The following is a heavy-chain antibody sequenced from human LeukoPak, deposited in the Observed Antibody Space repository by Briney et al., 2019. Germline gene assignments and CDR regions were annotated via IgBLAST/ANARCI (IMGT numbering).Heavy chain of an antibody. Sequence: PGRSLRLSCAASGFTFSSYAMHWVRQAPGKGLEWVAVISYDGSNKYYADSVKGRFTISRDKSKNTLYLQMNSLRAEDTAVYYCAKGNTDQQPEKYGGEGPLDSVS. CDR3: AKGNTDQQPEKY. CDR1: GFTFSSYA. CDR2: ISYDGSNK. D-gene: IGHD6-13*01. V-gene: IGHV3-30*18. J-gene: IGHJ4*02.